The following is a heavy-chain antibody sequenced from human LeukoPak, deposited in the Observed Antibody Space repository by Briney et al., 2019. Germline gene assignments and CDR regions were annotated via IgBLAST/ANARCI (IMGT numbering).Heavy chain of an antibody. CDR1: GGSFSGYY. CDR3: ARGGGYCSSTSCLYYYYYYMDV. CDR2: INHSGST. J-gene: IGHJ6*03. D-gene: IGHD2-2*01. Sequence: SETLSLTCAVYGGSFSGYYWSWIRQPPGKGLEWIGEINHSGSTNYNPSLKSRVTISVDTSKNQFSLKLSSVTAADTAVYYCARGGGYCSSTSCLYYYYYYMDVWGKGTTVTVSS. V-gene: IGHV4-34*01.